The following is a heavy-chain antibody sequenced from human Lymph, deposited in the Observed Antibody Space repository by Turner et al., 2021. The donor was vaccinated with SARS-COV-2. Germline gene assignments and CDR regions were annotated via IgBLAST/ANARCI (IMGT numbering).Heavy chain of an antibody. CDR3: AREGAYGGNSGGFDY. CDR2: VWYDGSNK. J-gene: IGHJ4*02. V-gene: IGHV3-33*01. CDR1: GFTFSSDG. Sequence: VQLVESGGGVVQPGRSLRLSCAASGFTFSSDGMHWVRQAPGKGLEGVAVVWYDGSNKYYSDSVKGRFTISRDNSKNTLYLQMNSLRAEYTAVYYCAREGAYGGNSGGFDYWGQGTLVTVSS. D-gene: IGHD4-17*01.